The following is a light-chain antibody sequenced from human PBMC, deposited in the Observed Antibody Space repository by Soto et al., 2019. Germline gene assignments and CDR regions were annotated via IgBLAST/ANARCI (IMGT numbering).Light chain of an antibody. CDR2: KAS. V-gene: IGKV1-5*03. Sequence: ILLTQSPSSLSASLAYRVTITCRASQSISSWLAWYQQKPGKAPKLLIYKASSLESGVPSRFSGSGSGTEFTLTISSLQPDDFATYYCQQYNSYWTFGQGTKVDIK. J-gene: IGKJ1*01. CDR1: QSISSW. CDR3: QQYNSYWT.